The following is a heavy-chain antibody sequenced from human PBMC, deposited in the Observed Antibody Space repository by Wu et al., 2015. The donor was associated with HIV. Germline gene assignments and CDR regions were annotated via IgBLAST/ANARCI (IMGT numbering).Heavy chain of an antibody. J-gene: IGHJ5*02. D-gene: IGHD2-21*02. CDR2: ISTYNGNT. CDR1: GYTFTSYG. V-gene: IGHV1-18*01. Sequence: QVQLVQSGAEVKKPGASVKVSCKASGYTFTSYGISWVRQAPGQGLEWMGWISTYNGNTNYAQNLQGKSHLDHKTQSTSTAYMELRSLRFLTTHGRIFCVKGIVGGDCYSPWGQRERWSP. CDR3: VKGIVGGDCYSP.